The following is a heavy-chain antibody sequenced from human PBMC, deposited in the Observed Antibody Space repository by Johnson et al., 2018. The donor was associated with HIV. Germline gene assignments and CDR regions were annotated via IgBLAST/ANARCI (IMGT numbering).Heavy chain of an antibody. CDR3: AKTRMGGILDAFDL. D-gene: IGHD3-10*01. J-gene: IGHJ3*01. Sequence: VQLVESGGGVVQPGRSLRLSCTSALSFSGYAMHWVRQAPGKGLEWVAVVSYDSSNKYYADSVKGRFTISRDNSKNTLDLQMNSLTIEDTAVFYCAKTRMGGILDAFDLWGQGTMVTVSS. CDR2: VSYDSSNK. V-gene: IGHV3-30-3*02. CDR1: ALSFSGYA.